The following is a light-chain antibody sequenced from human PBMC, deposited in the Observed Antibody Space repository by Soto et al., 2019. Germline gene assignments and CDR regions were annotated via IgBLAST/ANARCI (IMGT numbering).Light chain of an antibody. V-gene: IGKV3-11*01. CDR1: QNISRY. Sequence: EILLTQSPSTLSLSPGKRATLSCRASQNISRYLIWYQQKPGQAPRLLIYDVSNRATGTPARFSGSGSGTDFTLTISSLEPEDFEVYYCQQRSNWPRTFGQGTKVDIK. CDR2: DVS. CDR3: QQRSNWPRT. J-gene: IGKJ1*01.